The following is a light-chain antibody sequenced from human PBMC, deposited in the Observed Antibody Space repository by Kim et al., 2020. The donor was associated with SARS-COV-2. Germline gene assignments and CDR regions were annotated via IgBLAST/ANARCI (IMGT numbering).Light chain of an antibody. CDR2: DVT. Sequence: QSALTQPASVSRSPGQSITISCTGSSSDIGGYNYVSWYQQHPGKAPKLLIYDVTNRPSGVSSRFSGSKSGNTASLTISGLQAEDEAMYHCSSYAYSGALLFGGGTQLTVL. J-gene: IGLJ2*01. V-gene: IGLV2-14*03. CDR3: SSYAYSGALL. CDR1: SSDIGGYNY.